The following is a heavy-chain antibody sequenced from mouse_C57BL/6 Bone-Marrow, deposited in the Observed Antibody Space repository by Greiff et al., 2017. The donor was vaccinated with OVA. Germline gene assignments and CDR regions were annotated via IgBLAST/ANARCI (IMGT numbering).Heavy chain of an antibody. CDR2: ISYDGSN. CDR1: GYSITSGYY. J-gene: IGHJ4*01. D-gene: IGHD1-1*01. CDR3: ARATVAVDAMDY. V-gene: IGHV3-6*01. Sequence: VQLKESGPGLVKPSQSLSLTCSVTGYSITSGYYWNWIRQFPGNKLEWMGYISYDGSNNYNPSLKNRISITRDTSKNQFFLKLNSVTTEDTATYYCARATVAVDAMDYWGQGTSVTVSS.